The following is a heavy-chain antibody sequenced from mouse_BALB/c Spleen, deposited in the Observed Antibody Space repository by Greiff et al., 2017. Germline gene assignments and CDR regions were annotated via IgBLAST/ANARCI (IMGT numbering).Heavy chain of an antibody. Sequence: EVKLEESGGGLVQPGGSLKLSCAASGFTFSSYTMSWVRQTPEKRLEWVAYISNGGGSTYYPDTVKGRFTISRDNAKNTLYLQMSSLKSEDTAMYYCARHFSNTWFAYWGQGTLVTVSA. CDR3: ARHFSNTWFAY. D-gene: IGHD2-5*01. J-gene: IGHJ3*01. CDR1: GFTFSSYT. V-gene: IGHV5-12-2*01. CDR2: ISNGGGST.